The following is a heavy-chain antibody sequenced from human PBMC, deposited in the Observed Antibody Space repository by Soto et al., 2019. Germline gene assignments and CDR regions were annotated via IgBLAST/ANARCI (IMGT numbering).Heavy chain of an antibody. J-gene: IGHJ4*01. V-gene: IGHV4-38-2*02. Sequence: SETLSLTCAVSGYSISSDYSWGCIRQPPGKGLEWLGSILHSGSTYYNPSLKSRVTISLDTSQNHFSLKLSSVTAADTAVYYCARENYYDGSGYYYYFDYWGHGTLVTVSS. CDR1: GYSISSDYS. CDR3: ARENYYDGSGYYYYFDY. D-gene: IGHD3-22*01. CDR2: ILHSGST.